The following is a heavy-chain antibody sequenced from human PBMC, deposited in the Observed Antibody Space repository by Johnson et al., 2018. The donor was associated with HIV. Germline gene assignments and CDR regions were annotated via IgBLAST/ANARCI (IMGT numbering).Heavy chain of an antibody. J-gene: IGHJ3*02. CDR1: GFTFSDAW. Sequence: QVQLVESGGGLVKPGGSLRLSCAASGFTFSDAWMNWVRQAPGKGLEWVALISFDGTKKYYADSVKGRFTISRDNSKNTLCLQMNSLRAEDTAVYYCARDFPSPLDAFDIWGQGTMVTVSS. CDR3: ARDFPSPLDAFDI. V-gene: IGHV3-30*03. CDR2: ISFDGTKK.